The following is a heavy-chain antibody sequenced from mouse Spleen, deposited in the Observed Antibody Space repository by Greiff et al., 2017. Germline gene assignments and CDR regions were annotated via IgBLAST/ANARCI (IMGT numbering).Heavy chain of an antibody. D-gene: IGHD2-1*01. CDR1: GFTFSDYG. Sequence: EVQLQESGGGLVKPGGSLKLSCAASGFTFSDYGMHWVRQAPEKGLEWVAYISSGSSTIYYADTVKGRFTISRDNAKNTLFLQMTSLRSEDTAMYYCASYGNYGYFDVWGAGTTVTVSS. J-gene: IGHJ1*01. CDR3: ASYGNYGYFDV. CDR2: ISSGSSTI. V-gene: IGHV5-17*01.